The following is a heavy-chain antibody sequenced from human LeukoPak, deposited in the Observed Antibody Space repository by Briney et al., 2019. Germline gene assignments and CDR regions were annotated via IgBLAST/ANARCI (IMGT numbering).Heavy chain of an antibody. D-gene: IGHD2/OR15-2a*01. CDR2: IFYSGNT. CDR3: ARGRLSPSAFRPFEH. Sequence: SETLSLTCSVSGDSITTSYWNRIRQPPGQGLEWIGSIFYSGNTKYNPALQSRVTISVDTSKNQFSLEVNSVTAADTAVYYCARGRLSPSAFRPFEHWGRGTLVTVSS. CDR1: GDSITTSY. V-gene: IGHV4-59*01. J-gene: IGHJ4*02.